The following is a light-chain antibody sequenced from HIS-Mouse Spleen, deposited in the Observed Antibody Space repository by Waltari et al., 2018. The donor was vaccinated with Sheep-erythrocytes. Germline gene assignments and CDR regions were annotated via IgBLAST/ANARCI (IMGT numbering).Light chain of an antibody. V-gene: IGLV2-8*01. CDR1: SSDVGGYNY. J-gene: IGLJ3*02. Sequence: QSAPTQPPSPSGSPGPSITISCTGTSSDVGGYNYVSWDQQHPGKAPKIMIYEVSKRPSGVPDRFSGSKSGNTASLTVSGLQAEDEADYYCSSYAGSNNWVFGGGTKLTVL. CDR2: EVS. CDR3: SSYAGSNNWV.